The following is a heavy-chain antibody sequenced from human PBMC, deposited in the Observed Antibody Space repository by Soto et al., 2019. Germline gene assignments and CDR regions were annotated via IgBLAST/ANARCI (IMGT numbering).Heavy chain of an antibody. J-gene: IGHJ4*02. CDR3: VKEGSGYHDN. CDR1: GFTFSNYA. D-gene: IGHD5-12*01. Sequence: GWSLRLSCSASGFTFSNYAIHWVRQAPGKGLEYASGISSNGGTTYYADSVKGRFAISRDNSKNTLYLQMSSLRAEDTAVYYCVKEGSGYHDNWGQGTLVTGSS. CDR2: ISSNGGTT. V-gene: IGHV3-64D*08.